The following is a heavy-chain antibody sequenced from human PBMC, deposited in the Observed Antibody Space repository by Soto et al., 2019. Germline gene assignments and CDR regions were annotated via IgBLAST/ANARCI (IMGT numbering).Heavy chain of an antibody. CDR1: EGTFNSYA. Sequence: QAQVVQSGDEVRKPGSSVKLSCKASEGTFNSYAIAWVRQAPGQGLEWMGGIIPYYNTLNYAQKFKDRVTITADDSTNTVYMELSSLRSDDTAVYFCASGASRWYPYFFDSWAQGTLVTVSS. D-gene: IGHD6-13*01. CDR3: ASGASRWYPYFFDS. V-gene: IGHV1-69*01. J-gene: IGHJ4*02. CDR2: IIPYYNTL.